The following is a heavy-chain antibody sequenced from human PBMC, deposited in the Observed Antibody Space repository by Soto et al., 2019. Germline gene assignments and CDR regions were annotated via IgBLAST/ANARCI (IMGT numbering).Heavy chain of an antibody. CDR1: GYTFFTYD. V-gene: IGHV1-18*01. CDR3: ARHHGPTTSENWFDP. CDR2: ISTYSGDT. J-gene: IGHJ5*02. Sequence: QVHLVQSGVEVKTPGASVKVSCQASGYTFFTYDISWVRQAPGQGLEWMGWISTYSGDTKYAQKFQGRVTMTTDTSTTTAYLEPRSLRSDDTVVYYCARHHGPTTSENWFDPWGQGTLVTVSS. D-gene: IGHD5-12*01.